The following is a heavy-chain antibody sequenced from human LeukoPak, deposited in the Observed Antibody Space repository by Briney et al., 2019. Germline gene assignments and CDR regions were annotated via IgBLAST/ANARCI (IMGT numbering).Heavy chain of an antibody. Sequence: PGGSLRLSCAASGFTFSSYGMHWVRQAPGKGLEWVAVIWYDGSNKYYADSVKGRFTISRDNSKNTLYLQMNSLRAEDTAVYYCARDSVGGSYYYEYFDYWGQGTLVTVSS. CDR1: GFTFSSYG. D-gene: IGHD1-26*01. CDR2: IWYDGSNK. J-gene: IGHJ4*02. V-gene: IGHV3-33*01. CDR3: ARDSVGGSYYYEYFDY.